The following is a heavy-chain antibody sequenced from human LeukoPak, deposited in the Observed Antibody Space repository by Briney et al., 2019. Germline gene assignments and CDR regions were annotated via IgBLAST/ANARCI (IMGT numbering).Heavy chain of an antibody. CDR2: ISYDGSNK. CDR3: ARADSKELDY. CDR1: GFTFSSYA. V-gene: IGHV3-30-3*01. D-gene: IGHD1-26*01. J-gene: IGHJ4*02. Sequence: GGSLRLSCAASGFTFSSYAMHWVRQAPGKGLEWVAVISYDGSNKYYADSVKGRFTISRDNSKNTLYLQMNSLRDEDTAVYYCARADSKELDYWGQGTLVTVSS.